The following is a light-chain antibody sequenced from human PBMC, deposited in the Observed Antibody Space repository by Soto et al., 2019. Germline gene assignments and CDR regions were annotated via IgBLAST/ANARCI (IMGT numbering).Light chain of an antibody. CDR1: HDITNY. J-gene: IGKJ2*01. CDR3: QQYDDLPYT. V-gene: IGKV1-33*01. Sequence: DVQMTQSPSSLSASVGDRVTITCQASHDITNYLNWYQQKPGKAPKLLIYDASNLEAGVPSRFSGSGSGTDFTFTISSLQPEDIATYYCQQYDDLPYTFGPGTKLETK. CDR2: DAS.